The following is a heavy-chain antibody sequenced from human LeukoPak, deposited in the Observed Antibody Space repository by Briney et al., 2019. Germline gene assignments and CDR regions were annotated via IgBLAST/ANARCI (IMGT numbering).Heavy chain of an antibody. D-gene: IGHD1-14*01. CDR1: GFTFGDYA. V-gene: IGHV3-49*04. J-gene: IGHJ6*03. Sequence: GGSLRLSCTASGFTFGDYAMSWVRQTPGKGLEWVGFIRSKAYGGTTEYAASVKGRFTISRDESKSIAYLQMNSLKTEDTAVYYCQGGNRNYYYYMDVWGKGTTVTVSS. CDR3: QGGNRNYYYYMDV. CDR2: IRSKAYGGTT.